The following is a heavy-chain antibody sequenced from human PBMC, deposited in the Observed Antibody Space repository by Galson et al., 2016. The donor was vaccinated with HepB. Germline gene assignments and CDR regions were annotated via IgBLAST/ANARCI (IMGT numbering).Heavy chain of an antibody. Sequence: ATLSLTCTVSGASISGYYLSWIRQPPGKGLEWIGYIYYSGRTNYKPSLKSRVTISVDTSKNQFSLKLSSVTAADTAVYYCARDDSGGWYGFHYGMDVWGQGTTVTVSS. J-gene: IGHJ6*02. CDR2: IYYSGRT. V-gene: IGHV4-59*01. CDR1: GASISGYY. CDR3: ARDDSGGWYGFHYGMDV. D-gene: IGHD6-19*01.